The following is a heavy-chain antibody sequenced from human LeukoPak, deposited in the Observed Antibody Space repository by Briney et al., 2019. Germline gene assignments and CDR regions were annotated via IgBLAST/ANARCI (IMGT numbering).Heavy chain of an antibody. CDR2: IYDSGTA. V-gene: IGHV4-39*01. CDR3: ARTAHSSAYSPFDH. D-gene: IGHD3-22*01. Sequence: SETLSLTCIVSGGSISNTDYYWGWIRQPPGKGLEWIGSIYDSGTAYYKASLKSRVTISVDVSRNQFSLKMKFVTAADTAVYYCARTAHSSAYSPFDHRDQGTLVTVSS. CDR1: GGSISNTDYY. J-gene: IGHJ4*02.